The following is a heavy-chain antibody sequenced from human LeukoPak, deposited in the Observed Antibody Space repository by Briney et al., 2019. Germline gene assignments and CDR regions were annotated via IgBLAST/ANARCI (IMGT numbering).Heavy chain of an antibody. CDR2: INPNSGGT. V-gene: IGHV1-2*02. CDR3: ARGQTIVLMVYAILGY. J-gene: IGHJ4*02. CDR1: GYTFTGYY. D-gene: IGHD2-8*01. Sequence: GASVKVSCKASGYTFTGYYMHWVRQAPGQGLEWMGWINPNSGGTNYAQKFQGRVTMTRDTSLSTAYMELSRLRSDDTAVYYCARGQTIVLMVYAILGYWGQGTLVTVSS.